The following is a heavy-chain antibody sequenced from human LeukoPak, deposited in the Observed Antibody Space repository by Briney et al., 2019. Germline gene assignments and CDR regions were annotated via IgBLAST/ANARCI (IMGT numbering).Heavy chain of an antibody. V-gene: IGHV1-2*02. CDR1: GYTFTDYY. D-gene: IGHD3-3*01. CDR3: ARADFIDAGPYVIAP. J-gene: IGHJ5*02. Sequence: GASVKVSCKTSGYTFTDYYIHWVRQAPGQGLEWMGWINTKTGRTSFARTFQGRITLTRDPSITTVYMDMAWLTSDDTAIYFCARADFIDAGPYVIAPWGQGTLVTVSS. CDR2: INTKTGRT.